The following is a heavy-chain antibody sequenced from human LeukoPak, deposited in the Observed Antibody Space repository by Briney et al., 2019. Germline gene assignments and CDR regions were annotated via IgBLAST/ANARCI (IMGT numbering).Heavy chain of an antibody. CDR1: GFTFSSYV. Sequence: RGALRLSSAASGFTFSSYVMNCVRQAPGGGRGWGSSIGSSRSYIYYADSMKGRFTISRDKAKKSMYLQMDSLRAEDTAVYDCARVLAYDDFWGSYSDYWGQGTLVTVSS. D-gene: IGHD3-3*01. J-gene: IGHJ4*02. CDR3: ARVLAYDDFWGSYSDY. V-gene: IGHV3-21*01. CDR2: IGSSRSYI.